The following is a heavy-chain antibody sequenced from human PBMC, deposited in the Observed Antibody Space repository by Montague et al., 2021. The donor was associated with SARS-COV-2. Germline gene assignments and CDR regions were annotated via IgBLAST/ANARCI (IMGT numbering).Heavy chain of an antibody. V-gene: IGHV3-33*06. D-gene: IGHD4-17*01. CDR2: IWYDGSNK. CDR1: GFTFSSYA. CDR3: AKSVEPYGDYVGWFDP. J-gene: IGHJ5*02. Sequence: SLRLSCAASGFTFSSYAMHWVRRAPGKGLEWVAVIWYDGSNKYYADSVKGRFTISRDNSKNTLYLQMNSLRAEDTAVYYCAKSVEPYGDYVGWFDPWGQGTLVTVSS.